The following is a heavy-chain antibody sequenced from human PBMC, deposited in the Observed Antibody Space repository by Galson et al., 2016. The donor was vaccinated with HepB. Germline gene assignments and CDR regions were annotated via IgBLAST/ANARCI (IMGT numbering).Heavy chain of an antibody. V-gene: IGHV3-13*05. Sequence: SQRLSCANSGFTFLIYDMHWVRQAPAEGLEWLASVGTAADPYYADPVRGRFTISRENAKNSSFLQMRSLTAGDKAADYCARRGAPDAFDLWGQGTLVTVSS. CDR2: VGTAADP. J-gene: IGHJ3*01. CDR3: ARRGAPDAFDL. D-gene: IGHD3-10*01. CDR1: GFTFLIYD.